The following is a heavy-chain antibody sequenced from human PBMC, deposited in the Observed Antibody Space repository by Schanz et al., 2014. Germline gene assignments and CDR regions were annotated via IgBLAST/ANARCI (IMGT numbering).Heavy chain of an antibody. CDR3: AKDPNLFRDCSGYYYSPFDY. V-gene: IGHV3-23*01. D-gene: IGHD3-22*01. Sequence: EVRLLESGGGLVQPGGSLRLSCVASGFTFNSYAMIWVRQAPGKGLEWVSAITGSGGTTHYADSVKGRFTISRDNSKNTLYLQLNSLRVEDTAKYFCAKDPNLFRDCSGYYYSPFDYWGQGTLGAVSS. J-gene: IGHJ4*02. CDR2: ITGSGGTT. CDR1: GFTFNSYA.